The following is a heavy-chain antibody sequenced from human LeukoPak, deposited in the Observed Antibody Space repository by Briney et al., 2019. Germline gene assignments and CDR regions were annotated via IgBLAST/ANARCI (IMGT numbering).Heavy chain of an antibody. D-gene: IGHD3-10*01. V-gene: IGHV5-51*01. Sequence: GESLKISCKGSGYSFTSYWIGWVRQMPGEGLEWMGIIYPGDSDTRYSPSFQGQVTISADKSISTAYLQWSSLKASDTAMYYCARGEYYYGSGSSMDYWGQGTLVTVSS. CDR1: GYSFTSYW. CDR2: IYPGDSDT. J-gene: IGHJ4*02. CDR3: ARGEYYYGSGSSMDY.